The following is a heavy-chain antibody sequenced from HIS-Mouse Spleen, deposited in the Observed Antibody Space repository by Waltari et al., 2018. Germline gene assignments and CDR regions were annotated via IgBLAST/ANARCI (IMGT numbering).Heavy chain of an antibody. CDR1: GFPFSSSW. J-gene: IGHJ4*02. D-gene: IGHD1-26*01. CDR2: IKQDGSEK. CDR3: AREGDSGSYFDY. V-gene: IGHV3-7*01. Sequence: EVQLVESGGGLVQPGGSLSLACAASGFPFSSSWMIWFRQAPGKGLEWVANIKQDGSEKYYVDSVKGRFTISRDNAKNSLYLQMNSLRAEDTAVYYCAREGDSGSYFDYWGQGTLVTVSS.